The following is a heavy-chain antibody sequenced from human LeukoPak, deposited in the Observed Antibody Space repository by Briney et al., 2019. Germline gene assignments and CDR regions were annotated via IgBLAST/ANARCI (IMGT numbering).Heavy chain of an antibody. Sequence: GASVKVSCKASGGTFSSYAISWVRQAPGQGLEWMGGIIPIFGTANYAQKFQGRVTITADKSTSTAYMELSSLRSEDTAVYYCARAYSSGSYYFDYWGQGTLVTVSS. V-gene: IGHV1-69*06. J-gene: IGHJ4*02. CDR2: IIPIFGTA. CDR1: GGTFSSYA. D-gene: IGHD6-19*01. CDR3: ARAYSSGSYYFDY.